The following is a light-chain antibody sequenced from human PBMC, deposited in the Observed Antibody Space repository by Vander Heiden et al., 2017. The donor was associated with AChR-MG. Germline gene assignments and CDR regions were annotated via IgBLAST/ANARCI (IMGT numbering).Light chain of an antibody. V-gene: IGLV1-40*01. CDR2: DNS. J-gene: IGLJ2*01. CDR3: QSYASSMSGVV. Sequence: QSVLTQPPSVSGAPGPTVTISCTGSSTNIGAGYDVPWYQQLPGTAPKLLIYDNSNRPSGVPNRFSGSKSGTSASLAITGLQAEDEADYYCQSYASSMSGVVFGGGTKLTVL. CDR1: STNIGAGYD.